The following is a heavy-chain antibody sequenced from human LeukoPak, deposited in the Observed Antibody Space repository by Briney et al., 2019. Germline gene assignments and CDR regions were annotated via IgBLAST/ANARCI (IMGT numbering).Heavy chain of an antibody. Sequence: GGSLRLSCAASGXTFSDYYMSWIRQAPGKGLEWVSYISSSSSYTNSADSVKGRFTISRDNAKNSLYLQMNSLRAEDTAVYYCAREAYGSGSPFDYWGQGTLVTVSS. CDR3: AREAYGSGSPFDY. CDR1: GXTFSDYY. J-gene: IGHJ4*02. CDR2: ISSSSSYT. D-gene: IGHD3-10*01. V-gene: IGHV3-11*05.